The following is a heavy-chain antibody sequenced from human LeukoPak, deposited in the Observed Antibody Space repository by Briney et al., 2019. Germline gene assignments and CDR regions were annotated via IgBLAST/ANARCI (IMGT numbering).Heavy chain of an antibody. CDR3: ARDSVTGDHYYYYYMDV. CDR1: GGSITTYY. J-gene: IGHJ6*03. V-gene: IGHV4-4*08. CDR2: IYPGGTT. D-gene: IGHD7-27*01. Sequence: SETLSLTCTVSGGSITTYYWSWIRQSPGKGLEWIGYIYPGGTTSYNPSLKSRVTISVDTSKNQFSLKLSSVTAADTAVYYCARDSVTGDHYYYYYMDVWGKGTTVTVSS.